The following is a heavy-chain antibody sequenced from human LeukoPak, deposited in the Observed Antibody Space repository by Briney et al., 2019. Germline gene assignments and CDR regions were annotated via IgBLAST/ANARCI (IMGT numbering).Heavy chain of an antibody. Sequence: SGGSLRLSCAASGFTFSSYSMNWVRQAPGKGLEWVSYISSSSSTIYYADSVKGRFTISRDNAKNSLYLQMNSLRAEDTAVYYCARDHNWNANDAFDIWGQGTMVTVSS. CDR1: GFTFSSYS. V-gene: IGHV3-48*01. D-gene: IGHD1-1*01. CDR3: ARDHNWNANDAFDI. J-gene: IGHJ3*02. CDR2: ISSSSSTI.